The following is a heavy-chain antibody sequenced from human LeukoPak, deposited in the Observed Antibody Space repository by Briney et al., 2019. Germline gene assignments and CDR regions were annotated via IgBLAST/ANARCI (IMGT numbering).Heavy chain of an antibody. Sequence: GASVKVSCKASGYTFTSYGISWVRQAPGQGLEWMGWISAYNGNTNYAQKLQGRVTMTTDTSTSTAYMELRSLRSDDTAVYYCARLPRDPNIAARQGDWFDPWGQGTLVTVSS. D-gene: IGHD6-6*01. J-gene: IGHJ5*02. CDR1: GYTFTSYG. CDR3: ARLPRDPNIAARQGDWFDP. V-gene: IGHV1-18*01. CDR2: ISAYNGNT.